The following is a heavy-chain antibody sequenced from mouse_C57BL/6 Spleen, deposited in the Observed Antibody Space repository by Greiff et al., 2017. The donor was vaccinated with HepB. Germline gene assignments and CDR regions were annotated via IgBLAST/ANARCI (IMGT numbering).Heavy chain of an antibody. Sequence: DVQLVESGGDLVKPGGSLKLSCAASGFTFSSYGMSWVRQTPDKRLEWVATISSGGSYTYYPDSVKGRFTISRDNAKNTLYLQMSSLKSEDTAMYYCARLITTVVAPMDYWGQGTSVTVSS. D-gene: IGHD1-1*01. CDR3: ARLITTVVAPMDY. J-gene: IGHJ4*01. V-gene: IGHV5-6*01. CDR2: ISSGGSYT. CDR1: GFTFSSYG.